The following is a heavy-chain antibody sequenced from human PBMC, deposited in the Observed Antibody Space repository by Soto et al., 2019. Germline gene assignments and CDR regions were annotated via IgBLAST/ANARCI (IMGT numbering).Heavy chain of an antibody. V-gene: IGHV3-15*01. D-gene: IGHD2-2*01. J-gene: IGHJ4*02. CDR1: GFTFSNAC. Sequence: GGFLRLSWAASGFTFSNACMSWVRQAPGKGLEWVGRIKSKTDGGTTDYAAPVKGRFTISRDDSKNTLYLQMNSLKTEDTAVYYCTTDVTKGPVPAASVDYWGQGTLVTVSS. CDR2: IKSKTDGGTT. CDR3: TTDVTKGPVPAASVDY.